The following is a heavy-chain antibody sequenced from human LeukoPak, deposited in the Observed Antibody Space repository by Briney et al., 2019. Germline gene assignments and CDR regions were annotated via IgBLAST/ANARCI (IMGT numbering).Heavy chain of an antibody. J-gene: IGHJ4*02. CDR2: INPNSGGT. Sequence: GASVKVSCKASGYTFTGYYMHWVRQAPGQGLEWMGRINPNSGGTNYAQKFQGRVTMTRDTSISTAYMELSRLRSDDTAVYCCAREIRDDSWYGDYYFDYWGQGTLVTVSS. D-gene: IGHD6-13*01. CDR3: AREIRDDSWYGDYYFDY. V-gene: IGHV1-2*06. CDR1: GYTFTGYY.